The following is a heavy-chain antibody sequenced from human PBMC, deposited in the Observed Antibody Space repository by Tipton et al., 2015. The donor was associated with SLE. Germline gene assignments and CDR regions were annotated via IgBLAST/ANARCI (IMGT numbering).Heavy chain of an antibody. CDR1: GVTFGVFN. V-gene: IGHV3-49*04. CDR3: ARDKYASGWCDY. Sequence: SLRLSCRVSGVTFGVFNMSWVRKAPGRGQGWIGFIRSEAYGGTGEYAASVKGRFTISRDDSKSIAYLQMNGLKIEDTAVYFCARDKYASGWCDYWGQGILVTVSS. D-gene: IGHD6-19*01. CDR2: IRSEAYGGTG. J-gene: IGHJ4*02.